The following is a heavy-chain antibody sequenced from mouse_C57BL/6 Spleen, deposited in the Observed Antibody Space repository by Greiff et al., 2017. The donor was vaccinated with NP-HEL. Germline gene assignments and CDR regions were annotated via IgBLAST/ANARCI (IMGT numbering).Heavy chain of an antibody. CDR3: ARISTAQATVPYYFDY. V-gene: IGHV2-9-1*01. CDR2: IWTGGGT. Sequence: QVQLKESGPGLVAPSQSLSITCTVSGFSLTSYAISWVRQPPGKGLEWLGVIWTGGGTNYNSALKSRLSISKDNSKSQVFLKMNSLQTDDTARYYCARISTAQATVPYYFDYWGQGTTLTVSS. D-gene: IGHD3-2*02. CDR1: GFSLTSYA. J-gene: IGHJ2*01.